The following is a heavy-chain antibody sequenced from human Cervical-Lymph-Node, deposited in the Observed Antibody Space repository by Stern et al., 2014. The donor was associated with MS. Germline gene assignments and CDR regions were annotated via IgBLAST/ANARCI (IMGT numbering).Heavy chain of an antibody. V-gene: IGHV1-2*06. D-gene: IGHD1-14*01. J-gene: IGHJ4*02. CDR3: TKAEHDY. Sequence: MKLVESGAEVKKPGASVKVYCKASGYTFTGQYLHWVRKAPGQGLEWMGRINPVSGATNYAQKFQGRVTLTRDTSITTAYMELNRLRSDDTAVYYCTKAEHDYWGQGTLVTVSS. CDR1: GYTFTGQY. CDR2: INPVSGAT.